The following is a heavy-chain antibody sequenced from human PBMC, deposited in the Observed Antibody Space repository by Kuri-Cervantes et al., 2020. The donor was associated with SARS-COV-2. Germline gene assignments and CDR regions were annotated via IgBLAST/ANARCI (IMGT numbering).Heavy chain of an antibody. J-gene: IGHJ6*03. CDR2: IRYDGSNK. CDR1: GFTFSSYG. Sequence: GGSLRLSCAASGFTFSSYGTHWVRQAPGKGLEWVAFIRYDGSNKYYADSVKGRFTIYRDNSKNTLYLQMNSLRAEDTAVYYCAKKGDYSNYAERPHYYYYYMDVWGKGTTVTVSS. CDR3: AKKGDYSNYAERPHYYYYYMDV. D-gene: IGHD4-11*01. V-gene: IGHV3-30*02.